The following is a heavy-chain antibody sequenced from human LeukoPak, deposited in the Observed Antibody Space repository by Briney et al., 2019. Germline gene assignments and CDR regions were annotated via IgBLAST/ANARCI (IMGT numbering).Heavy chain of an antibody. CDR3: AREAVPGGRGDTFDI. CDR2: INANSGTT. V-gene: IGHV3-23*01. D-gene: IGHD6-19*01. J-gene: IGHJ3*02. CDR1: GFAFSFYA. Sequence: PGGSLRLSCAASGFAFSFYAMSWLRQPPGKGLEWVSTINANSGTTSYAASVRGRFTISRDNSKNTLYLQVNSLRAEDTAIYYCAREAVPGGRGDTFDIWGQGTMVTVSS.